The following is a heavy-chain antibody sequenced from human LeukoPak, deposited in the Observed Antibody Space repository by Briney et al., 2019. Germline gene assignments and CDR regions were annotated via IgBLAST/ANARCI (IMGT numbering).Heavy chain of an antibody. D-gene: IGHD3-22*01. CDR2: IWHDGSNK. Sequence: GGSLRLSCAASGFTFSTYAMSWVRQAPGKGLEWVAVIWHDGSNKYYADSVKGRFTISRDNSKNTLYLQMHSLRAEDTALYYCARGDSSGYYATVPDYWGQGTLVTVSS. V-gene: IGHV3-33*08. J-gene: IGHJ4*02. CDR1: GFTFSTYA. CDR3: ARGDSSGYYATVPDY.